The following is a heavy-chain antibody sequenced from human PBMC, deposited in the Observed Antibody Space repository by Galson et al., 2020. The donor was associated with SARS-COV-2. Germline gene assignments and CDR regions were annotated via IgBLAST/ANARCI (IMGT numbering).Heavy chain of an antibody. CDR1: GFTFSSHA. V-gene: IGHV3-33*01. D-gene: IGHD6-19*01. CDR2: IFFDGRDK. CDR3: ARDGQTSSGWAFDY. J-gene: IGHJ4*02. Sequence: GGSLRLSCAASGFTFSSHAMHWVRQAPGKGPEWVAQIFFDGRDKYYGDSVKGRFTISRDSSKNTVYLQMNNLRADDTAVYYCARDGQTSSGWAFDYWGQGTLVTVSS.